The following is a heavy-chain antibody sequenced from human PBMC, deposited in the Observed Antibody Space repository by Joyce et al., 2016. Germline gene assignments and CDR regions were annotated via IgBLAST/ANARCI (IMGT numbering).Heavy chain of an antibody. J-gene: IGHJ4*02. V-gene: IGHV3-21*01. CDR1: GFTFSSYS. CDR2: LSSSSSYI. D-gene: IGHD2-8*01. Sequence: EVQLVESGGGLVKPGGSLRLSWAASGFTFSSYSMSWVRQDPGKGLEWVSSLSSSSSYIKYTDSVKGRFTISRDNAKNSLYLQMNSLRVEDTAVYYCARSSYTNGIFDYWGQGTLVTVSS. CDR3: ARSSYTNGIFDY.